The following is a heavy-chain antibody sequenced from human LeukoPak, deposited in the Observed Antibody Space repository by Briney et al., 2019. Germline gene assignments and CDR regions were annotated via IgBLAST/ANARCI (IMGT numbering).Heavy chain of an antibody. D-gene: IGHD2-2*02. CDR3: ARHRLYQLLYDFDY. V-gene: IGHV4-4*02. J-gene: IGHJ4*02. CDR1: GGSISSSNW. Sequence: SETLSLTCAVSGGSISSSNWWSWVRQPPGKGLEWIGEIYHSGSTNYNPSLKSRVTISVDTSKNQFSLKLSSVTAADTAVYYCARHRLYQLLYDFDYWGQGPLVTVSS. CDR2: IYHSGST.